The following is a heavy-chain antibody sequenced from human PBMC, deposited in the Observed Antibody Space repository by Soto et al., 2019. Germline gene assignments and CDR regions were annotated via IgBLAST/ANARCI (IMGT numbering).Heavy chain of an antibody. V-gene: IGHV5-51*01. Sequence: GESLKISCKGSGYSFSNYWIGWVRQMPGKGLEWMGIIYLGDSETRYSPSFEGQVTISADKSISTAYLQWNSLKASDTAIYYCARHGIQVSHDVWGQGTTVTVSS. D-gene: IGHD5-18*01. CDR3: ARHGIQVSHDV. CDR2: IYLGDSET. J-gene: IGHJ6*02. CDR1: GYSFSNYW.